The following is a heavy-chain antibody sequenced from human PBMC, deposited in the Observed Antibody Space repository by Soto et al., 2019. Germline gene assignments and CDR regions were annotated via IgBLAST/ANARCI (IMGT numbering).Heavy chain of an antibody. CDR3: ARNGWCSSTKCLIDY. D-gene: IGHD2-2*01. J-gene: IGHJ4*02. CDR1: GFTLSTYE. Sequence: EVQLVESGGGLVQPGGSLRLSCAASGFTLSTYEMNWVRQAPEKGLEWVSYISRSGSTKYYADSVKGRFTISRDNAKNSLYLQMNSLRAEDTAVYYCARNGWCSSTKCLIDYWGQETLVTVSS. V-gene: IGHV3-48*03. CDR2: ISRSGSTK.